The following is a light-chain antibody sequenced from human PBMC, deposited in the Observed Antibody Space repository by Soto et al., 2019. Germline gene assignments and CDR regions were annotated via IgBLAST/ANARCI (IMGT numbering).Light chain of an antibody. V-gene: IGKV2-28*01. CDR1: QSLLHTNGYNY. Sequence: DIARTQTARSMPGIPGERASISCRSSQSLLHTNGYNYLDWYLQRPGHSPQLLIYLGSNRASGVPDRFSGTGSGTEYPLKISRVEAEVVGVYYCMPALQSLTFGQGTRLEI. CDR3: MPALQSLT. CDR2: LGS. J-gene: IGKJ5*01.